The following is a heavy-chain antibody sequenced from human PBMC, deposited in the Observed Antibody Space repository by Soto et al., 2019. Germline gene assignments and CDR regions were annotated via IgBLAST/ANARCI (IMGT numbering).Heavy chain of an antibody. CDR2: ISAYNGNT. CDR1: GYTFTSYG. V-gene: IGHV1-18*04. D-gene: IGHD2-2*01. J-gene: IGHJ6*02. CDR3: ARDPFDIVVVPAGYGMDV. Sequence: QVQLVQSGAEVKKPGASVKVSCKASGYTFTSYGISWVRQAPGQGLEWMGWISAYNGNTKYAQKLQGRVTMTTDTSTRTAYMELRSLRSDDTAVYYCARDPFDIVVVPAGYGMDVWGQGTTVTVSS.